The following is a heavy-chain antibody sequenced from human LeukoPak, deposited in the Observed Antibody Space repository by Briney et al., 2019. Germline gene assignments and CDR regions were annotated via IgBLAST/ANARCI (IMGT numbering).Heavy chain of an antibody. J-gene: IGHJ5*02. V-gene: IGHV1-8*01. CDR3: AREYCSGGSCYSEYNWFDP. CDR1: GYAFTSYD. CDR2: MNPNSGNT. D-gene: IGHD2-15*01. Sequence: ASVKVSCKASGYAFTSYDINWVRQATGRGLEWMGWMNPNSGNTGYAQKFQGRVTMTRNTSISTAYMELSSLRSEDTAVYYCAREYCSGGSCYSEYNWFDPWGQGTLVTVSS.